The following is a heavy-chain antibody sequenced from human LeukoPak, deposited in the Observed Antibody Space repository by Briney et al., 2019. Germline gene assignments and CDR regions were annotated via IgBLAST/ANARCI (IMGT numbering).Heavy chain of an antibody. CDR2: VTYSGVT. V-gene: IGHV4-59*01. Sequence: SETLSLTCTVSGGSISSYYWSWIRQPPGKGLEWIASVTYSGVTNYNPALKSRVSMSVDTSKNQFYLKLSSMTVADTAVYFCAGGYYIGSWGQGTLVAVSS. CDR3: AGGYYIGS. CDR1: GGSISSYY. D-gene: IGHD3-10*01. J-gene: IGHJ4*02.